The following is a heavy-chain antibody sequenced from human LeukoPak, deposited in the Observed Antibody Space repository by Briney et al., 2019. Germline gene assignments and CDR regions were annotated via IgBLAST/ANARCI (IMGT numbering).Heavy chain of an antibody. CDR1: GFTFSSYA. D-gene: IGHD5-18*01. J-gene: IGHJ4*02. CDR2: VSYDGSNN. V-gene: IGHV3-30*04. CDR3: ARDPGYSYGCDY. Sequence: GRSLRLSCAASGFTFSSYAMHWVRQAPGKGLEWVAVVSYDGSNNYYADSVKGRFTISRDNSKNALYLQMNSLRAEDTAVYYCARDPGYSYGCDYWGQGTLVTVSS.